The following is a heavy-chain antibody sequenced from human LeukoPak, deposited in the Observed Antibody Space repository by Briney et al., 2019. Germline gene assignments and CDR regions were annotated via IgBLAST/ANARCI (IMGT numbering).Heavy chain of an antibody. Sequence: PSETLSLTCAVSGGFISSSNWWSWVRQPPGKGLEWIGEIFHSGSTNYNPSLKSRVTISVDKSKNQFSLKVSSVTAADTAVYYCARDNGGAVFDPWGQGTLVTVSS. CDR3: ARDNGGAVFDP. D-gene: IGHD3-10*01. CDR2: IFHSGST. J-gene: IGHJ5*02. V-gene: IGHV4-4*02. CDR1: GGFISSSNW.